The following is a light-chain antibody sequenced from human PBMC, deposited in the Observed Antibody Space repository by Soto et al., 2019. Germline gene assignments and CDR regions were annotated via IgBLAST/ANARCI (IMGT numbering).Light chain of an antibody. J-gene: IGKJ4*01. CDR3: QQSFGPLTFGGGTPQLT. V-gene: IGKV1-39*01. CDR2: TAS. CDR1: QSISSW. Sequence: DIPMTQSPSTLSASVGDRVTITCRASQSISSWLAWYQQKPGKAPKLLIYTASTLQTGVPSRFSGSGSGTDFTLTISSLQPEDFATYYCQQSFGPLTFGGGTPQLTFGGGTKVEIK.